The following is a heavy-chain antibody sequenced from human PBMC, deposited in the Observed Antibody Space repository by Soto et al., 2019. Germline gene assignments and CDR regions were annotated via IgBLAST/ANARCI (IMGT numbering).Heavy chain of an antibody. V-gene: IGHV3-30*18. D-gene: IGHD2-2*01. CDR1: GFTFSSYG. Sequence: QVQLVESGGGVVQPGRSLRLSCAASGFTFSSYGMHWVRQAPGKGLEWVAVISYDGSNKYYADSVKGRSTISRDNSKNTLYLQMNSLRAEDTAVYYCAKGWDSGDQLQLYFQHWGQGTLVTVSS. J-gene: IGHJ1*01. CDR3: AKGWDSGDQLQLYFQH. CDR2: ISYDGSNK.